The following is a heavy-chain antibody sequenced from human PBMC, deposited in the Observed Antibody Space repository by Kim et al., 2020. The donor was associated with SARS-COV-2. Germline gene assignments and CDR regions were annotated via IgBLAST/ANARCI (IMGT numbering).Heavy chain of an antibody. J-gene: IGHJ6*03. CDR3: AKDPRQVLHYYMDV. V-gene: IGHV3-23*01. Sequence: GGSLRLSCAASGFTFSSYAMSWVRQAPGKGLEWVSAISGSGGSTYYADSVKGRFTISRDNSKNTLYLQMNSLRAEDTAVYYCAKDPRQVLHYYMDVWGKGTTVTVSS. CDR1: GFTFSSYA. CDR2: ISGSGGST.